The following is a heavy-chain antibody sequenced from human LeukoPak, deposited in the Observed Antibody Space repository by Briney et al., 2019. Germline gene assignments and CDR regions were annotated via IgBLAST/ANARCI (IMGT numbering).Heavy chain of an antibody. J-gene: IGHJ4*02. D-gene: IGHD3-16*01. CDR3: ARVVLYEGHFDY. Sequence: ASVKVSGKASGYTFTSYGISWVRQAPGQGLEWMGWISAYNGNTNYAQKLQGRVTMTTDTSTSTAYMELRSLRSDDTAVYYCARVVLYEGHFDYWGQGTLVTVSS. CDR1: GYTFTSYG. CDR2: ISAYNGNT. V-gene: IGHV1-18*01.